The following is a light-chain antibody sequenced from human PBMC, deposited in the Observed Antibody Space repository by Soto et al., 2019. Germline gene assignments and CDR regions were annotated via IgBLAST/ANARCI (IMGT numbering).Light chain of an antibody. CDR3: QQYQSYWT. V-gene: IGKV1-5*01. J-gene: IGKJ1*01. CDR2: DAS. Sequence: DIRLTQSPSTLSASVGDRVTITCRARQGITGWLAWYQQKPGKAPKLLIFDASTLESGVPPRFTGSGSGTEFTLSISNLQPDDFATYYCQQYQSYWTFGHGTKVEVK. CDR1: QGITGW.